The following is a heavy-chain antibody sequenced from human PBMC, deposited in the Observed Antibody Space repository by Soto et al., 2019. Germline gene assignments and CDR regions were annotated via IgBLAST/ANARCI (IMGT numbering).Heavy chain of an antibody. CDR2: ISSGARSI. V-gene: IGHV3-48*02. D-gene: IGHD3-10*01. Sequence: EVQLVESGGGLVQPGGSLRLSCVVSGFTFSTYGMTWVRQAPGKGLEWVSYISSGARSIFYADSVKGRFTISRDDAKHSLYLQINSLRDDDTAVYYCARVGAVEYWGQGTLVTVSS. CDR3: ARVGAVEY. J-gene: IGHJ4*02. CDR1: GFTFSTYG.